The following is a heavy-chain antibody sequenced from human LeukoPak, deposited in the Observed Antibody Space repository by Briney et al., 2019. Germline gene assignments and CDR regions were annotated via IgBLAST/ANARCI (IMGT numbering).Heavy chain of an antibody. J-gene: IGHJ4*02. V-gene: IGHV4-38-2*01. Sequence: PSETLSLTCAVSGYSISSGDYWGWIRQPPGKVLEWIGSSYHSGSTYYNPSLKSRVTISVDTSKNQFSLKLSSVTAADTAVYYCASLRVVPAANDYWGQGTLVTVSS. CDR1: GYSISSGDY. CDR2: SYHSGST. D-gene: IGHD2-2*01. CDR3: ASLRVVPAANDY.